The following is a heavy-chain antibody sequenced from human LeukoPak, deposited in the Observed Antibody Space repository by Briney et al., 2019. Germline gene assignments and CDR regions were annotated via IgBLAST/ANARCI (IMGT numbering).Heavy chain of an antibody. CDR1: GLPIADFA. Sequence: GGSLRLSCVASGLPIADFAMNWVRQAPGKGLEWVSYISSSGSTIYYADSVKGRFTISRDNAKNSLYLQMNSLRAEDTAVYYCASGGSIAAAGTTHPFDYWGQETLVTVSS. V-gene: IGHV3-48*03. CDR3: ASGGSIAAAGTTHPFDY. CDR2: ISSSGSTI. J-gene: IGHJ4*02. D-gene: IGHD6-13*01.